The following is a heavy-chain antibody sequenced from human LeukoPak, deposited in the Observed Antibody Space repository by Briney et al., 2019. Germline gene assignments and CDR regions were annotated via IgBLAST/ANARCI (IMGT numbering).Heavy chain of an antibody. CDR2: ISSSSSNI. CDR1: GFTFSSYS. CDR3: AKDHSGSFDY. V-gene: IGHV3-48*01. J-gene: IGHJ4*02. D-gene: IGHD3-10*01. Sequence: GGSLRLSCAASGFTFSSYSMHWVRQAPGKGLEWISYISSSSSNINYADSVKGRFTISRDNAKNSLYLQMNSLRAEDTAVYYCAKDHSGSFDYWGQGTLVTVSS.